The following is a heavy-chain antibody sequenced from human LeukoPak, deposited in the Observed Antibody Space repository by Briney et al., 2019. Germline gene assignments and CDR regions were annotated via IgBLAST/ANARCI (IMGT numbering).Heavy chain of an antibody. D-gene: IGHD6-13*01. CDR1: GFTFSSYA. CDR2: ITYDGSNK. CDR3: ARDKGGAAAGPLDH. J-gene: IGHJ4*02. V-gene: IGHV3-30-3*01. Sequence: PGGSLRLSCAASGFTFSSYAMHWVRQAPGKGLEWVAVITYDGSNKYYADSVKGRFTISRDNSKNTLYLQMNSLRAEDTAVYYCARDKGGAAAGPLDHWGQGTLVTVSS.